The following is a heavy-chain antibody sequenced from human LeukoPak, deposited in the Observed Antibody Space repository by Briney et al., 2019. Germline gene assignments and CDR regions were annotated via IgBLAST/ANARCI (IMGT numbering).Heavy chain of an antibody. D-gene: IGHD6-13*01. CDR3: ARRREYSSSWAWFDP. CDR1: GGSTSSYY. J-gene: IGHJ5*02. V-gene: IGHV4-59*08. Sequence: SETLSLTCTVSGGSTSSYYWSWIRQPPGKGLEWIGYIYYSGSTNYNPSLKSRVTISVDTSKNQFSLKLSSVTAADTAVYYCARRREYSSSWAWFDPWGQGTLVTVSS. CDR2: IYYSGST.